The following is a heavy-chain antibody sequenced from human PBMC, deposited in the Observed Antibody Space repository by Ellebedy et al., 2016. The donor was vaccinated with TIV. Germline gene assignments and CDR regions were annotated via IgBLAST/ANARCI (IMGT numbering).Heavy chain of an antibody. J-gene: IGHJ4*02. V-gene: IGHV3-30*04. Sequence: GGSLRLXXEASGFIFTSYTLHWVRQAPGRGLEWVAVISYDGSDKYFADSVKGRFTISRDNSKNTLYLHMNSLGAEDTAVYYCARDGGSYGFRYFDYWGQGTVVTVSS. CDR2: ISYDGSDK. CDR1: GFIFTSYT. CDR3: ARDGGSYGFRYFDY. D-gene: IGHD1-26*01.